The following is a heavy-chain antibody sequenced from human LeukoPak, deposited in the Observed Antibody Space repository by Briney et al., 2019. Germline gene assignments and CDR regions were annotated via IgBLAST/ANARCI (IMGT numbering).Heavy chain of an antibody. J-gene: IGHJ3*02. CDR3: ARHYYPGGAFDI. CDR1: GITFSDYY. Sequence: GGSLRLSCAASGITFSDYYMSWIRQAPGKGLGWVSYIGSSSSYTNYADSVKGRFTISRDNAKNSLYLQMNSLRAEDTAVYYCARHYYPGGAFDIWGQGTMVTVSS. D-gene: IGHD1-26*01. CDR2: IGSSSSYT. V-gene: IGHV3-11*03.